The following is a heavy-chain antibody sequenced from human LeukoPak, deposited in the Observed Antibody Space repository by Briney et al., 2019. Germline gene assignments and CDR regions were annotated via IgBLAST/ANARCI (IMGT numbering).Heavy chain of an antibody. CDR3: AKDATDYYDSSGYVGM. J-gene: IGHJ4*02. V-gene: IGHV3-30*02. CDR2: IRYDGSNK. Sequence: GGSLRLSCAASGFTFSSYDMHWLRQAPGKGLEGVAFIRYDGSNKYYADSVKGRFTISRDNSKNTLYLQMNSLRAEDTAVYYCAKDATDYYDSSGYVGMWGQGTLVTVSS. CDR1: GFTFSSYD. D-gene: IGHD3-22*01.